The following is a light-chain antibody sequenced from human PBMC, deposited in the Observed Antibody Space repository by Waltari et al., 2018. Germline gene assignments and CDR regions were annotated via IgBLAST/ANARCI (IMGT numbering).Light chain of an antibody. J-gene: IGKJ4*01. CDR3: QQYNNWPPELT. CDR1: QSVSSN. V-gene: IGKV3-15*01. CDR2: GAS. Sequence: ETVMTQSPATLSVSPGERATLSCRASQSVSSNLAWYQQKPGQAPRLLIYGASTRATGIPARFSGSGSGTEFTLTISSLQSEDFAVYYCQQYNNWPPELTFGGGTKVEIK.